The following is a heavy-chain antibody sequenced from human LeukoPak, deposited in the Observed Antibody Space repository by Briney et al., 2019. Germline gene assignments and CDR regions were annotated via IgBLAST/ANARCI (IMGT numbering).Heavy chain of an antibody. J-gene: IGHJ4*02. CDR2: IYHSVST. Sequence: SETLSLTCAVPLGSISGGGYSWSWIRQPPGNGLEWIGYIYHSVSTYYNPSLKSRITISVDRYKNQFSLKMSSVTAADTAVYYCARAGGDYYGSGSAFDYWGQGTLVTVSS. CDR1: LGSISGGGYS. D-gene: IGHD3-10*01. V-gene: IGHV4-30-2*01. CDR3: ARAGGDYYGSGSAFDY.